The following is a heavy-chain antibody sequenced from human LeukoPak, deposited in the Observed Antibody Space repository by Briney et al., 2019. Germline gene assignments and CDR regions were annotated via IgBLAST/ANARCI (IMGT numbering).Heavy chain of an antibody. CDR3: TRDYYSRMDV. CDR1: GFTFSDNW. J-gene: IGHJ6*04. Sequence: PGGSLRLSCAASGFTFSDNWMHWVRQAPGKGLVWVSRIEGDGTGTVYADSVKGRFTISRDNAKNTLYLQMNSLRAEDTAVYYCTRDYYSRMDVWGKGTTVTVSS. V-gene: IGHV3-74*01. CDR2: IEGDGTGT.